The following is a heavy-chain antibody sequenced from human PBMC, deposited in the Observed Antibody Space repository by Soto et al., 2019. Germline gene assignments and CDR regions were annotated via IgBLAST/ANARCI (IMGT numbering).Heavy chain of an antibody. CDR3: AGEGAGLYYCYDSLDV. CDR1: GYTFTKYA. J-gene: IGHJ6*02. CDR2: ISVYNGNT. D-gene: IGHD6-19*01. Sequence: QVQLVQSGAEVKTPGASVKVSCKASGYTFTKYAISWMRQAPGQGLEGVGWISVYNGNTKYAENLQGRVTVTTDTSTTTVYMELRSLRSDDTAVSYCAGEGAGLYYCYDSLDVLGQGTTVTFPS. V-gene: IGHV1-18*01.